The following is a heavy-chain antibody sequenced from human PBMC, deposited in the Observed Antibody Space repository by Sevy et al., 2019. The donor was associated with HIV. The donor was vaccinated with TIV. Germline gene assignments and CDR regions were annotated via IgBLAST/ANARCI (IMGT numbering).Heavy chain of an antibody. CDR3: TTHASEFDSSGYQTRDAFDI. CDR2: IYAGGSK. V-gene: IGHV3-53*01. CDR1: GFKFSDNY. J-gene: IGHJ3*02. Sequence: GGSLRLSCAASGFKFSDNYMSWVRQAPGKGLEWVSGIYAGGSKYYSDSVKGRFTISRDNSRNTQYIQMNSLRAEVTAAYYCTTHASEFDSSGYQTRDAFDIWGQGTMVTVSS. D-gene: IGHD3-22*01.